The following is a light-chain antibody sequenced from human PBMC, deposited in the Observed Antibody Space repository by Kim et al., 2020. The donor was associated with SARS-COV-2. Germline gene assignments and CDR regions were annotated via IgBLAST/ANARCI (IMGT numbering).Light chain of an antibody. J-gene: IGLJ1*01. CDR1: SCGDRY. CDR2: KYT. CDR3: QVWDSSTLYV. Sequence: VTPSQTSNTSSSGDSCGDRYTSGYQKKPDQSPLLVIYKYTKRPSGIPEQFSGSTSGDTDTLSITGAQAMDEADYYCQVWDSSTLYVFGAGTKVTVL. V-gene: IGLV3-1*01.